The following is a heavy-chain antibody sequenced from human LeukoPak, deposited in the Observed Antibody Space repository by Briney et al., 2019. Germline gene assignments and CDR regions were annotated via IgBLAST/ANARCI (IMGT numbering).Heavy chain of an antibody. CDR2: ISSSSSTI. CDR1: GFTFSSYS. V-gene: IGHV3-48*01. D-gene: IGHD4-17*01. Sequence: GGSLRLSCAASGFTFSSYSMNWVRQAPGKGLEWVSYISSSSSTIYYADSVKGRFTISRDNAKNSLYLQMNSLRAEDTAVYYCARGDKQDYGDYDGRYYFDYWGRGTLVTVSS. J-gene: IGHJ4*02. CDR3: ARGDKQDYGDYDGRYYFDY.